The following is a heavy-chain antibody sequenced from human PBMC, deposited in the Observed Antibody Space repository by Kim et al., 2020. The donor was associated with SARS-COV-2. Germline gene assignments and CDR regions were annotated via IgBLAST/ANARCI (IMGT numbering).Heavy chain of an antibody. V-gene: IGHV3-15*01. Sequence: GGSLRLSCAASGFTFSNACMSWVRQAPGKGLEWVGRIKSKTDGGTTDYAAPVKGRFTISRDDSKNTLYLQMNSLKTEDTAVYYCTTVEGELPHPERSDCAFDIWGQGTMVTVSS. D-gene: IGHD1-7*01. CDR2: IKSKTDGGTT. J-gene: IGHJ3*02. CDR1: GFTFSNAC. CDR3: TTVEGELPHPERSDCAFDI.